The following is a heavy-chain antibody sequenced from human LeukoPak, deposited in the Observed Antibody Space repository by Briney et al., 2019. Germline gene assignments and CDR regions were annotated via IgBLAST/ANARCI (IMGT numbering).Heavy chain of an antibody. V-gene: IGHV3-30*18. CDR3: AKSGTRSTWSPRVKTYFDY. Sequence: GGSLRLSCAASGFTVSTYGMHWVRQAPGKGLEWLAVISYDGSNKYYADSVKGRFTISRDNSKNTLYLQMYSLRQEDTAVYFCAKSGTRSTWSPRVKTYFDYWGQGTLVTVSS. J-gene: IGHJ4*02. CDR2: ISYDGSNK. D-gene: IGHD6-13*01. CDR1: GFTVSTYG.